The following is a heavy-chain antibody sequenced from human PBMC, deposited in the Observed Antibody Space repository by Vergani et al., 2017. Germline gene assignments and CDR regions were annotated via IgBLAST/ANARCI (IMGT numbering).Heavy chain of an antibody. CDR1: GYSFTSYY. Sequence: VQSGDEVKKPGASVKISCKASGYSFTSYYLNWVRQAPGQGLEWMGIINPDGGSTNTAPKFQGRITMTRDTSTNTVYMDLSNLRSEDTAIYYCARYAADMGAFPAPFDYWGQGTLVTVSS. D-gene: IGHD6-13*01. J-gene: IGHJ4*02. V-gene: IGHV1-46*03. CDR2: INPDGGST. CDR3: ARYAADMGAFPAPFDY.